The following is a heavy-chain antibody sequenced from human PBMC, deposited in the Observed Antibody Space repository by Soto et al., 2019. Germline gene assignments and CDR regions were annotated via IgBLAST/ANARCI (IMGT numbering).Heavy chain of an antibody. J-gene: IGHJ6*02. CDR1: GGSINSGGYS. V-gene: IGHV4-30-2*01. CDR2: IYQSGST. CDR3: ARHDTALEGGYSWSSPFVYYYYGMDV. Sequence: PSETLSLTCDVSGGSINSGGYSWSWIRQPPGKGLEWVGYIYQSGSTYYNPSLRSRLTISIDRSKNQFSLKLSSVTAADTAVYYCARHDTALEGGYSWSSPFVYYYYGMDVWGQGTTVTVSS. D-gene: IGHD5-18*01.